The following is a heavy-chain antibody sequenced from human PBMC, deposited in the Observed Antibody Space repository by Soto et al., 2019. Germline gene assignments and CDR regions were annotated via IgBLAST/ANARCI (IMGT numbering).Heavy chain of an antibody. J-gene: IGHJ5*02. V-gene: IGHV4-4*07. Sequence: SEILSLTCTVSGDSITSDYWSWIRQPAGKGLEWLGRIYFSGSFNYNPSLKGRVTMSIDRSKNQVSLNLRSVTAADTAVYYCASGHSSGWPTNWFDPWGQGTLVTVSS. CDR2: IYFSGSF. CDR1: GDSITSDY. D-gene: IGHD6-19*01. CDR3: ASGHSSGWPTNWFDP.